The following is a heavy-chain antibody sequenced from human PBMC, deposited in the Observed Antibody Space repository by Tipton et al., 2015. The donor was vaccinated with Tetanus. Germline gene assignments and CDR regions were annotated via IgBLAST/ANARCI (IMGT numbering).Heavy chain of an antibody. J-gene: IGHJ4*02. CDR2: IHQSGST. CDR1: GGSISSGNW. CDR3: ARGPKHWLTAGQVY. V-gene: IGHV4-4*02. Sequence: TLSLTCAVSGGSISSGNWWSWVRQSPGKGLEWIGEIHQSGSTSYNPSLKSRVSMPVDKSKKEISLKLNSVTAADTAIYYCARGPKHWLTAGQVYWGQGILVTVSS. D-gene: IGHD6-19*01.